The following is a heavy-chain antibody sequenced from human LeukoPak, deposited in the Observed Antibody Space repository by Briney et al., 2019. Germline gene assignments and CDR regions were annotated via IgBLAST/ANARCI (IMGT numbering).Heavy chain of an antibody. D-gene: IGHD5-18*01. V-gene: IGHV3-9*01. CDR2: ISWNSGRI. CDR1: GFTFDDYA. J-gene: IGHJ4*02. CDR3: AKGRAYSYVASFDY. Sequence: GRSLRLSCAASGFTFDDYAMHWVRQAPGKGLEWVSSISWNSGRIAYADSVEGRFTTSRDSAKNSLFLQMDSLRPDDTALYFCAKGRAYSYVASFDYWGQGTPVTVSS.